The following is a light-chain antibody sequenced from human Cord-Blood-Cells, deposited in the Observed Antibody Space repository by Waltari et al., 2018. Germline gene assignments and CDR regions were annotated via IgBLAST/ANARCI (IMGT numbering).Light chain of an antibody. CDR1: QSLLHSNGYNY. J-gene: IGKJ2*01. V-gene: IGKV2-28*01. Sequence: DIVMTQSPLSLPVTPGEPASISCRSSQSLLHSNGYNYLDWYLQKPGQSPQLLIYLGSNRASGVPYRFSGSGSGTDFTLKISRVEAEDVGVYYCMQALQTPLYTFGQGTKLEIK. CDR2: LGS. CDR3: MQALQTPLYT.